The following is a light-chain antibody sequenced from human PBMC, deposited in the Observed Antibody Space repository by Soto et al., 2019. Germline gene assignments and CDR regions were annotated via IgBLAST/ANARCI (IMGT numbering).Light chain of an antibody. CDR3: SSYSRRSTYV. Sequence: QSVLTQPASVSGSRGQSMTISCTGTSSDVGGYNYVSWYQQHPGKAPKLIIYDVSYRPSGVSNRFSGSKSGNTASLTISGLQAEDEADYFCSSYSRRSTYVFGTGTKVTVL. CDR2: DVS. J-gene: IGLJ1*01. V-gene: IGLV2-14*03. CDR1: SSDVGGYNY.